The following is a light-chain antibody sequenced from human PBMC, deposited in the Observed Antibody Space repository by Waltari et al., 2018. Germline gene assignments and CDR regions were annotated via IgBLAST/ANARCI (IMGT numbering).Light chain of an antibody. CDR3: QQYYESPYT. J-gene: IGKJ2*01. CDR2: GAS. V-gene: IGKV4-1*01. Sequence: IVLTQSSDSLAVYLGERASINVTSPLSVLYSSKNYNYLAWYQQKPGQPPQLLIYGASTRESGVPDRFGGSGSGTHFTLTISSLQAEDVAVYYCQQYYESPYTFGQGTKLEIK. CDR1: LSVLYSSKNYNY.